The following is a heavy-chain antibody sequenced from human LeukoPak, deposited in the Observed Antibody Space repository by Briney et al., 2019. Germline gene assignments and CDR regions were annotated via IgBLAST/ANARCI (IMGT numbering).Heavy chain of an antibody. CDR3: ARDACVSCGGDCCHDP. J-gene: IGHJ5*02. CDR1: GYTFTNYG. Sequence: ASVKVSCKASGYTFTNYGISWVRQAPGQGLEWMAWISAYNGDTRYAQKFQGRVILTTDTSTTTAYMDLRNLRSDDTAVHYCARDACVSCGGDCCHDPWGQGTLVTVS. D-gene: IGHD2-21*02. CDR2: ISAYNGDT. V-gene: IGHV1-18*01.